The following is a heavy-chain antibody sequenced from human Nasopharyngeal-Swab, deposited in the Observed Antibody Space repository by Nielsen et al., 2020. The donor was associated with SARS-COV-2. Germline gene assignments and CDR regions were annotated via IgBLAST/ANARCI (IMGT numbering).Heavy chain of an antibody. V-gene: IGHV3-7*01. CDR1: GLSFSEFW. CDR2: INKDGSEK. CDR3: ARDVRIFGVVIITYYYYYYMDV. D-gene: IGHD3-3*01. Sequence: GGSLRLSCAASGLSFSEFWMYCVRQAPGKGLERVAGINKDGSEKYYVDSVKGRFTISRDNAKNSLYLQMNSLRAEDTAVYYCARDVRIFGVVIITYYYYYYMDVWGKGTTVTVSS. J-gene: IGHJ6*03.